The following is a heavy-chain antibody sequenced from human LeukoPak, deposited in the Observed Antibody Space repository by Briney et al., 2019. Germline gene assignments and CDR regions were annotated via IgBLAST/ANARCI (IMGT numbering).Heavy chain of an antibody. CDR1: RFTFSSYW. CDR3: ARASGSYQEFYC. Sequence: GGSLRLSCAASRFTFSSYWMHWVRQAPGKGLGWVSRINSDGSRTDYADSVKGRFTISRDNAKNTLYLEMNSLRVEDTAVYYCARASGSYQEFYCWGQGTLVTVSS. CDR2: INSDGSRT. D-gene: IGHD1-26*01. J-gene: IGHJ4*02. V-gene: IGHV3-74*01.